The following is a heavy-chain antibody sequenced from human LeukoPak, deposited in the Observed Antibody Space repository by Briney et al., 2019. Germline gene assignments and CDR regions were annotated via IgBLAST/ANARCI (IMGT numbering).Heavy chain of an antibody. CDR3: AKEREYLMDFDY. CDR1: GFTFSSYG. D-gene: IGHD2-2*01. V-gene: IGHV3-30*02. CDR2: IRYDGSNK. J-gene: IGHJ4*02. Sequence: PGGSLRLSCAASGFTFSSYGMHWVRQAPGKGLEWVAFIRYDGSNKYYADSVKGRFTISRDNSKNTLYLQMNSLRAEDTAVYYCAKEREYLMDFDYWGQGTLVTVSS.